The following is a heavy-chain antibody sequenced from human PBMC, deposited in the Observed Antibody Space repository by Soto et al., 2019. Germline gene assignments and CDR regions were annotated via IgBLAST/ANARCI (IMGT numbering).Heavy chain of an antibody. CDR3: ARHVHDAFDI. V-gene: IGHV3-11*05. CDR2: ISSSNSYT. D-gene: IGHD3-10*02. J-gene: IGHJ3*02. CDR1: GFTFSDYY. Sequence: QVQLVESGGGLVKPGGSLRLSCAASGFTFSDYYMSWIRQAPGKGLEWVSYISSSNSYTNYADSVKGRFTISSDNANNSLYLQMNSPRADDTAVYSCARHVHDAFDIWGHATMVTVSS.